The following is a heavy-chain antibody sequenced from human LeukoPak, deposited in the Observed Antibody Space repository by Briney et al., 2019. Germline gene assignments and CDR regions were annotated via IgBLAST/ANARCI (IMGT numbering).Heavy chain of an antibody. J-gene: IGHJ3*02. Sequence: GGSLRLSCAASGFTFRTYSMNWVRQAPGKGLEWVSCISSSSSSIYYADSVKGRFTISRDNAKNSLYLQMNSLRDEDTAVYYCAREPRESCAAFDIWGQGTMVTVSS. CDR3: AREPRESCAAFDI. CDR1: GFTFRTYS. CDR2: ISSSSSSI. V-gene: IGHV3-48*02.